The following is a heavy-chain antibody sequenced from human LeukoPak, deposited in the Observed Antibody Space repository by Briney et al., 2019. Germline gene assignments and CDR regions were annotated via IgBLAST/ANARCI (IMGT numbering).Heavy chain of an antibody. D-gene: IGHD3-3*01. CDR2: INHSGST. V-gene: IGHV4-34*01. CDR3: ARGRGEWLFSGAYLVPFDY. CDR1: GGSFSGYY. Sequence: SETLSLTCAAYGGSFSGYYWSWIRQPPGKGLEWIGEINHSGSTNYNPSLKSRVTISVDTSKNQFSLKLSSVTAADTAVYYCARGRGEWLFSGAYLVPFDYWGQGTLVTVSS. J-gene: IGHJ4*02.